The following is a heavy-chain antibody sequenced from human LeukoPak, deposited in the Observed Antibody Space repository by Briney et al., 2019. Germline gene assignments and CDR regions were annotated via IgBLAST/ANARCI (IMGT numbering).Heavy chain of an antibody. V-gene: IGHV1-69*13. CDR1: GGTFGSYA. J-gene: IGHJ6*04. CDR3: ARGGSSGYGYYYYGMDV. D-gene: IGHD6-19*01. Sequence: SVKVSCKASGGTFGSYAISWVRQAPGQGLEWMGGIIPIFGTANYAQKFQGRVTITADESTSTAYMELSSLRSEDTAVYYCARGGSSGYGYYYYGMDVWGKGTTVTVSS. CDR2: IIPIFGTA.